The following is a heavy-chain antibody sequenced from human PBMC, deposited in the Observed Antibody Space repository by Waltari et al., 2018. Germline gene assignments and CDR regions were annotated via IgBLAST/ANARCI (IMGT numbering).Heavy chain of an antibody. CDR2: IYSDGIT. J-gene: IGHJ4*02. CDR3: ARGELGLRRFDY. Sequence: VQLQESGPGLVQPSQTLSLICSVSGDSINSRDYYWTWIRQPAGKGLEWIGYIYSDGITNYLPSLIGRLTMALDTSKTQFSLKLSFMTAADTAVYYCARGELGLRRFDYWGRGALVTVSS. V-gene: IGHV4-61*09. CDR1: GDSINSRDYY. D-gene: IGHD7-27*01.